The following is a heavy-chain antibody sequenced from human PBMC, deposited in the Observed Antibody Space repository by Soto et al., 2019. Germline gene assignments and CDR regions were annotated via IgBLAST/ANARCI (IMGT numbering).Heavy chain of an antibody. CDR2: IHYSGST. Sequence: SETLSLTCTVSGGSISSGDYYWSWIRQPPGKGLEWIGYIHYSGSTYYNPSLKSRLTISVGTSTNQFSLKLRSVTAADTAVYYCARDYRNYAMDVWGQGTTVTV. V-gene: IGHV4-30-4*01. CDR3: ARDYRNYAMDV. D-gene: IGHD4-4*01. J-gene: IGHJ6*02. CDR1: GGSISSGDYY.